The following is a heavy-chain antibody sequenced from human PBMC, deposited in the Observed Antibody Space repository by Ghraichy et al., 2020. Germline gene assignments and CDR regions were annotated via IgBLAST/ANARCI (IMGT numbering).Heavy chain of an antibody. D-gene: IGHD2-8*01. J-gene: IGHJ5*02. CDR2: YNSEDGET. V-gene: IGHV1-24*01. CDR1: GYTLTDLS. CDR3: ATEPEYCTSGVCYHWFDP. Sequence: ASVKVSCKVSGYTLTDLSMHWVRQAPGKGLEWRGGYNSEDGETIYAQKFQGRVTMTEDTTTDTAYMELSSLRSEDTAVYYCATEPEYCTSGVCYHWFDPWGQGTLVTVSS.